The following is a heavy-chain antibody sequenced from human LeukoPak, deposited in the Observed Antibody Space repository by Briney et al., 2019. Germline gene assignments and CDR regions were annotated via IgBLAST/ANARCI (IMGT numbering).Heavy chain of an antibody. Sequence: SETLSLTCTVSGGSISSSSYYWGWIRQPPGKGLEWIGSIYYSGSTYYNPSLKSRVTISVDTSKNQFSLKLSSVTAADTAVYYCARARYCSGGSCFEYFQHWGQGTLVTVSS. J-gene: IGHJ1*01. V-gene: IGHV4-39*01. CDR2: IYYSGST. D-gene: IGHD2-15*01. CDR3: ARARYCSGGSCFEYFQH. CDR1: GGSISSSSYY.